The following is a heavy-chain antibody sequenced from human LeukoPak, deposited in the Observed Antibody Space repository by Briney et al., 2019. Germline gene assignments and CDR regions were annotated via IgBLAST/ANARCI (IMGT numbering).Heavy chain of an antibody. Sequence: KASETLSLTCTVSGGSISNYYWSWIRQPPGEGLEWIAYIYYSGTTNYNPSLNSRVTISVDTSKNQFSLKLSSVTAADTAVYYCARLPGDGDYVGYFDYWGQGTLVTVSS. CDR3: ARLPGDGDYVGYFDY. CDR1: GGSISNYY. CDR2: IYYSGTT. D-gene: IGHD4-17*01. V-gene: IGHV4-59*08. J-gene: IGHJ4*02.